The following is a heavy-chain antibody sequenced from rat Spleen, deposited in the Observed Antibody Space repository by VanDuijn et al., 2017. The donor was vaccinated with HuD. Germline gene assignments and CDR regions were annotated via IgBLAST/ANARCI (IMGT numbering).Heavy chain of an antibody. D-gene: IGHD3-5*01. CDR2: IWTGGST. V-gene: IGHV2-43*01. CDR1: GFSLTSYH. Sequence: QVQLKESGPGLVQPSQTLSLACTVSGFSLTSYHVHWVRQPSGKGLEWMGVIWTGGSTEYNSALKSRLSISRDTSKSQVFLKMNSLQTEDTATYYCAREGSPLVMDAWGQGASVTVSS. CDR3: AREGSPLVMDA. J-gene: IGHJ4*01.